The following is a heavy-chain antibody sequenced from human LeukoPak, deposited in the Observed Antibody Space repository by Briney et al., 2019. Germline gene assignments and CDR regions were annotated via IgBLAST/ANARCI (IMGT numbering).Heavy chain of an antibody. V-gene: IGHV1-18*01. D-gene: IGHD2-15*01. CDR3: ARCSGGSCYLNPFDY. CDR1: GYTFTRYG. Sequence: GASVKVSCTASGYTFTRYGISCVREAPGQGLEWMGWISAYNGNTNYAQKFKGRVTMTTDTSTSTAYMELRSLRSDDTAVYYCARCSGGSCYLNPFDYWGQGTLVTVSS. CDR2: ISAYNGNT. J-gene: IGHJ4*02.